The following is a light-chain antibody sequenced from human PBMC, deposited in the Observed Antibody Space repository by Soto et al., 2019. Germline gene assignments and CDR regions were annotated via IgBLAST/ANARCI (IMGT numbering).Light chain of an antibody. J-gene: IGKJ1*01. V-gene: IGKV4-1*01. CDR1: QSVLYSPNNKNY. CDR3: HEYAITPRT. Sequence: DIVMTQSPDSLVVSLGERATINCKSSQSVLYSPNNKNYLAWYQHKPGQPPKLLIYWASIRESGVPDRFSGSGSATDFTLNISTLQAGDVAVYYCHEYAITPRTFGQGTKVEVK. CDR2: WAS.